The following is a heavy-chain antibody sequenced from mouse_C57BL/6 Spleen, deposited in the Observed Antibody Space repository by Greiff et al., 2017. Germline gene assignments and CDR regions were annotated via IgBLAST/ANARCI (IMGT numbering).Heavy chain of an antibody. V-gene: IGHV1-52*01. J-gene: IGHJ4*01. CDR1: GYTFTSYW. CDR3: ARQRLITTVVAMDY. Sequence: QVQLQQPGAELVRPGSSVKLSCKASGYTFTSYWMHWVKQRPIQGLEWIGNIDPSDSETHYNQKFKDKATLTVDKSSSTAYMQLSSLTSEDSAVYYCARQRLITTVVAMDYWGQGTSVTVSS. D-gene: IGHD1-1*01. CDR2: IDPSDSET.